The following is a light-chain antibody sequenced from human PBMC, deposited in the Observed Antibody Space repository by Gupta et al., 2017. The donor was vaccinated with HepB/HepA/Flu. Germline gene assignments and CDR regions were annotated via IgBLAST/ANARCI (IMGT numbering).Light chain of an antibody. V-gene: IGKV3-15*01. CDR2: GAS. Sequence: VITQSPATLSVAPGERATLSCRASQSVSSNLAWYQQKPGQAPRLLIYGASTRATGIPARFGGSGSGTEFTLTISSLQSEDFAVYYCQQYNTWPRTFGQGTKVEIK. CDR3: QQYNTWPRT. J-gene: IGKJ1*01. CDR1: QSVSSN.